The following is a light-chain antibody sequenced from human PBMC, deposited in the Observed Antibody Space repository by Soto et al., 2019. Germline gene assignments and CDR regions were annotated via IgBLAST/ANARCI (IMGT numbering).Light chain of an antibody. CDR2: DVN. V-gene: IGLV2-8*01. J-gene: IGLJ1*01. CDR1: SSDVGAYIF. Sequence: QSVLTQPPSASGSPGQSVTISCTGTSSDVGAYIFVSWYLQHPGKAPKLMVYDVNRRPPGVPDRFFGSKSGNTASLTVSGLQAEDDADYYCVSFAGGTYVFGTGTKLTVL. CDR3: VSFAGGTYV.